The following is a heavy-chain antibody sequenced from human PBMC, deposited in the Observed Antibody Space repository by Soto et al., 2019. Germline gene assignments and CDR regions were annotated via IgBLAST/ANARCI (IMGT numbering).Heavy chain of an antibody. V-gene: IGHV4-34*01. Sequence: SETLSLTCAVYGGSFSGYYWTWIRQPPGTGLEWIGEINHSGSTNYNPSLKSRVTISVDTSKNQFSLKLSSVTATDTAVYYCARDNYGDTYYFDYWGQGTLVTAPQ. CDR3: ARDNYGDTYYFDY. J-gene: IGHJ4*02. CDR1: GGSFSGYY. D-gene: IGHD4-17*01. CDR2: INHSGST.